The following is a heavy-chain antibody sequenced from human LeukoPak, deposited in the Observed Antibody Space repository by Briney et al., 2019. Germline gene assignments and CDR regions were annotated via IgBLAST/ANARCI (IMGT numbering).Heavy chain of an antibody. Sequence: PGGSLRPSCVASGFAFRSHWMSWVRQAPGKGLEWVSVIYSGGSTYYADSVKGRFTISRDNSKNTLYLQMNSLRAEDTAVYYCARNFNWGQGTLVTVSS. CDR3: ARNFN. V-gene: IGHV3-53*01. CDR1: GFAFRSHW. J-gene: IGHJ4*02. CDR2: IYSGGST. D-gene: IGHD1-14*01.